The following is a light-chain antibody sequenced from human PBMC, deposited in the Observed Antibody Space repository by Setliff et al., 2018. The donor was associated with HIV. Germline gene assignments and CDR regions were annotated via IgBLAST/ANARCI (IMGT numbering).Light chain of an antibody. CDR2: DVS. V-gene: IGLV2-14*01. J-gene: IGLJ1*01. Sequence: QSALTQPASVSGSRGQSITISCTGTSSDVGTYNAVYWYQQHPGKAPKLMIYDVSTRPSGVSNRFSGSKSGNTASLTISGLQTEDEADYYCSSYTSSSTDVFGTGTKVTVL. CDR1: SSDVGTYNA. CDR3: SSYTSSSTDV.